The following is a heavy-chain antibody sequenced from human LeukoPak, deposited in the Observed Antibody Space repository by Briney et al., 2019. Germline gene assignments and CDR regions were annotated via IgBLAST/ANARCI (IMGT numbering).Heavy chain of an antibody. D-gene: IGHD6-19*01. J-gene: IGHJ4*02. Sequence: SETLSLTCSVSGVFISSLSYYWGWVRQPPGKGLEWIGSIYYGGRTYYNPSLKSRVTMPVDTSKNQFSLKLSSVTAADTAIYYCATSVTSSSGWYYGYWGQGSLVTVSS. CDR3: ATSVTSSSGWYYGY. CDR1: GVFISSLSYY. V-gene: IGHV4-39*01. CDR2: IYYGGRT.